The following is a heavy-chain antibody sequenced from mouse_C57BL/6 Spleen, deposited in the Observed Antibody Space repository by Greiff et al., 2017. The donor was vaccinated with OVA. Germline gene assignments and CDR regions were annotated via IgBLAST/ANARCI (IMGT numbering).Heavy chain of an antibody. Sequence: ESGPGMVKPSQSLSLTCTVTGYSITSGYDWHWIRHFPGNKLEWMGYISYSGSTNYNPSLKSRISITHDTSKNHFFLKLNSVTTEDTATYYCARTMAYAWFAYWGQGTLVTVSA. J-gene: IGHJ3*01. V-gene: IGHV3-1*01. D-gene: IGHD6-5*01. CDR3: ARTMAYAWFAY. CDR1: GYSITSGYD. CDR2: ISYSGST.